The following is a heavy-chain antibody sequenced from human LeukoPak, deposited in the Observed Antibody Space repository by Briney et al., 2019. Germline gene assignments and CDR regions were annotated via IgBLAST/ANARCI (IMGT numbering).Heavy chain of an antibody. D-gene: IGHD6-19*01. J-gene: IGHJ3*02. CDR3: ARDFITVAANDAFDI. CDR1: GYMFIGYH. Sequence: GASVKVSCKASGYMFIGYHIHWVRQAPGQGLEWMGWINPNSGGTNYAQKFQGRVTMTRDTSISTAYMELSRLRSDDTAVYYCARDFITVAANDAFDIWGQGTMVTVSS. V-gene: IGHV1-2*02. CDR2: INPNSGGT.